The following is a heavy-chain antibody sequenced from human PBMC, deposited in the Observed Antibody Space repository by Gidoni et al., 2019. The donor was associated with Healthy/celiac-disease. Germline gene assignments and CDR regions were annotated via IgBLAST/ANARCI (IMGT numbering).Heavy chain of an antibody. V-gene: IGHV1-58*01. CDR3: AAIPNLGSHAFDI. Sequence: QMQLVQSGPEVKKPGTSVKVSCKASGFTFTSSAVQWVRQARGQRLEWIGWIVVGSGNTNYAQKFQERVTITRDMSTSTAYMELSSLRSEDTAVYYCAAIPNLGSHAFDIWGQGTMVTVSS. CDR1: GFTFTSSA. D-gene: IGHD3-16*01. CDR2: IVVGSGNT. J-gene: IGHJ3*02.